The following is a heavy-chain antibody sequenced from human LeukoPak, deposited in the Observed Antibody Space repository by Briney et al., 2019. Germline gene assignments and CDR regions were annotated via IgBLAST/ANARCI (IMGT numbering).Heavy chain of an antibody. Sequence: GGSLRLSCAASGFTYDDYAMHWVRQAPGKGLEWVSGISWSSVYIGYADSVKGRSTISRDNAKNSLYLQMNSLRPEDTALYYCAKGLEMATTSSLDYWGQGALVTVSS. CDR1: GFTYDDYA. D-gene: IGHD5-24*01. CDR3: AKGLEMATTSSLDY. CDR2: ISWSSVYI. J-gene: IGHJ4*02. V-gene: IGHV3-9*01.